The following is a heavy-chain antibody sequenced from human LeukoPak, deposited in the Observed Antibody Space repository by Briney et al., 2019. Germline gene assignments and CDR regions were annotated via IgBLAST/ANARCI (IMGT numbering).Heavy chain of an antibody. CDR3: ARDLRVDSWYYYGMDV. D-gene: IGHD2-15*01. V-gene: IGHV3-30-3*01. J-gene: IGHJ6*02. CDR1: GFTFSSYA. Sequence: PGGSLRLSCAASGFTFSSYAMHWVRQAPGKGLEWVAVISYDGSNKYYADSVKGRFTISRDNSKNTLYLQMNSLRAEDTAVYYCARDLRVDSWYYYGMDVWGQGTTVTVSS. CDR2: ISYDGSNK.